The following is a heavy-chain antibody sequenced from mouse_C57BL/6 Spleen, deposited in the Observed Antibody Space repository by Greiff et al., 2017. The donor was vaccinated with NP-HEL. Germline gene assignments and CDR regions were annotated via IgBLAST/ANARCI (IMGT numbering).Heavy chain of an antibody. CDR3: ARSTAQATYAMDY. CDR2: IYPRSGNT. CDR1: GYTFTSYG. J-gene: IGHJ4*01. V-gene: IGHV1-81*01. Sequence: QVQLKESGAELARPGASVKLSCKASGYTFTSYGISWVKQRTGQGLEWIGEIYPRSGNTYYNEKFKGKATLTADKSSSTAYMELRSLTSEDSAVYFCARSTAQATYAMDYWGQGTSVTVSS. D-gene: IGHD3-2*02.